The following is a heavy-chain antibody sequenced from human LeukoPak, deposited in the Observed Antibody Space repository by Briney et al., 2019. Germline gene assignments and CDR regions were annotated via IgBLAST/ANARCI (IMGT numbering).Heavy chain of an antibody. V-gene: IGHV3-23*01. CDR1: GFTFSSYE. J-gene: IGHJ4*02. CDR3: AKISLHDYGDYADY. D-gene: IGHD4-17*01. CDR2: ISGSGGST. Sequence: GSLRLSCAASGFTFSSYEMNWVRQAPGKGLEWVSAISGSGGSTYYADSVKGRFTISRDNSKNTLYLQMNSLRAEDTAVYYCAKISLHDYGDYADYWGQGTLVTVSS.